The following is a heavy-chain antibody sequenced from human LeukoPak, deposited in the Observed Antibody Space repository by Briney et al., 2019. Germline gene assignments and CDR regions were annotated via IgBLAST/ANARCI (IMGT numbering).Heavy chain of an antibody. CDR1: GGSISSYY. CDR2: IYYSGST. Sequence: SETLSLTCTVSGGSISSYYWRWIRQPPEQGLEWIGYIYYSGSTNYNPSLKSRVTISVDTSKNQFSLKLSSVTAADTAVYYCARVDMSSWFDPWGQGTLVTVSS. J-gene: IGHJ5*02. V-gene: IGHV4-59*01. CDR3: ARVDMSSWFDP. D-gene: IGHD2-2*03.